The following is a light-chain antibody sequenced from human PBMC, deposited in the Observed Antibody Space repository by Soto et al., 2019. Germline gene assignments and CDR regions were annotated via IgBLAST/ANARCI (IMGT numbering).Light chain of an antibody. J-gene: IGKJ1*01. CDR3: QQYNSYSLT. CDR2: DAS. V-gene: IGKV1D-8*03. CDR1: QGISSY. Sequence: VIWMTQSPSLLSASTGDRVTISCRMSQGISSYLAWYQQKPGKAPKLLIYDASSLESGVPSRFSGSGSGTEFTLTISNLQPDDFATYYCQQYNSYSLTFGQGTKVDIK.